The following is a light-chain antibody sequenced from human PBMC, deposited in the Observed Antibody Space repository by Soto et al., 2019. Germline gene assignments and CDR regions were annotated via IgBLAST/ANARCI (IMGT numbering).Light chain of an antibody. V-gene: IGKV3-11*01. CDR3: QQHSNWHPYT. J-gene: IGKJ2*01. CDR1: QSVSSY. CDR2: DAS. Sequence: EIVLTQSPATLSLSPGERATLSCRASQSVSSYLAWYQQKPGQAPRLLIYDASNRATGIPARFSGSGSGTDFTLTNSSLQPEDFAVYYYQQHSNWHPYTCGRGTKLESK.